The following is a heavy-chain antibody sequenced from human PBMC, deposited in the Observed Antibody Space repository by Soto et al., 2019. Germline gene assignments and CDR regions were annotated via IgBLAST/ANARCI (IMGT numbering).Heavy chain of an antibody. CDR3: AKSPETVHIVGARYFQH. D-gene: IGHD1-26*01. CDR1: GFTFSSHA. V-gene: IGHV3-23*01. CDR2: ISGSGGST. Sequence: EVQLLESGGGLVQPGGSLRLSCAASGFTFSSHAMSWVRQAPGQGLECVSVISGSGGSTYLADSVKGRFTISRDNFKTTLYLQMNSLRAEDTAVYYCAKSPETVHIVGARYFQHWGQGTLVSVSS. J-gene: IGHJ1*01.